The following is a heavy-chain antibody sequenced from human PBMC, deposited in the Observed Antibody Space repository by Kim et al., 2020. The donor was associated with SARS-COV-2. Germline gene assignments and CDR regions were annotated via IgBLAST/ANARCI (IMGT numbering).Heavy chain of an antibody. J-gene: IGHJ4*03. D-gene: IGHD6-19*01. Sequence: SETLSLTCAVYGGSFSGYYWSWIRQPPGKGLEWIGEINHSGSTNYNASLRSRVTISVDTTKNQFSLKLSTVTAADTAEYYCARAGRQWLVCPILYYFDYWGQGTLVTVSS. CDR3: ARAGRQWLVCPILYYFDY. V-gene: IGHV4-34*01. CDR2: INHSGST. CDR1: GGSFSGYY.